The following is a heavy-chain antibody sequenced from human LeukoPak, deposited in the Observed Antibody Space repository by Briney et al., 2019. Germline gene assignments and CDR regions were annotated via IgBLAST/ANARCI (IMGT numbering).Heavy chain of an antibody. D-gene: IGHD2-21*02. CDR3: TRDVRCGGDCYSIY. CDR2: ITSDGSST. Sequence: PGGSLRLSCAASGFTFSSFWMHWVRQPPGKGLVWVSRITSDGSSTRSADSVKGRFTISRDYSKNTLYLQMNSLRAEDTAVYYCTRDVRCGGDCYSIYWGQGTLVTVSS. CDR1: GFTFSSFW. J-gene: IGHJ4*02. V-gene: IGHV3-74*01.